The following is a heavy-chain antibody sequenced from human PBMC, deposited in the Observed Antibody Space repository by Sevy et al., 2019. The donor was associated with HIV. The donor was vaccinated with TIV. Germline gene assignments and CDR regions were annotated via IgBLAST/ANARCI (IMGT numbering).Heavy chain of an antibody. Sequence: GGSLRLSCAASGFTFSSYSMNWVRQAPGKGLEWVSSISSSSSYIYYADSVKGRFTISRDNAKNSLYLQMNSLRAEDTAVYYCARIIVGSTGDAFDIWGPGTMVTVSS. CDR1: GFTFSSYS. J-gene: IGHJ3*02. CDR3: ARIIVGSTGDAFDI. CDR2: ISSSSSYI. V-gene: IGHV3-21*01. D-gene: IGHD1-26*01.